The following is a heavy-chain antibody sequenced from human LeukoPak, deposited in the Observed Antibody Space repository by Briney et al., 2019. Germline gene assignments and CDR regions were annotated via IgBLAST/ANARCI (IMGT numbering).Heavy chain of an antibody. CDR1: GGSINSYY. CDR2: IYYSGST. D-gene: IGHD4-17*01. CDR3: ARAGENDYGDYEVYFDY. J-gene: IGHJ4*02. V-gene: IGHV4-59*01. Sequence: PSETLSLTCTVSGGSINSYYWSWIRQPPGKGLEWIGYIYYSGSTNYNPSLKSRVTISVDTSKNQFSLKLSSVTAADTAVYYCARAGENDYGDYEVYFDYWGQGTLVTVSS.